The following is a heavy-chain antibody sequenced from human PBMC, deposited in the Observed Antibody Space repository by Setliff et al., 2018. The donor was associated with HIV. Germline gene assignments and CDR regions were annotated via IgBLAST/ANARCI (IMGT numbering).Heavy chain of an antibody. V-gene: IGHV1-2*02. D-gene: IGHD3-22*01. CDR2: INSNSGGT. CDR3: ARVNPFLYYYDTSGHSGAFDI. Sequence: GASVKVSCKASGYSFTGYYMNWMRQAPGQGLEWKGWINSNSGGTNYAQKFQGRVTVTRDTSISTAYMELSRLRSDDTAVYYCARVNPFLYYYDTSGHSGAFDIWGQGTVVTVSS. J-gene: IGHJ3*02. CDR1: GYSFTGYY.